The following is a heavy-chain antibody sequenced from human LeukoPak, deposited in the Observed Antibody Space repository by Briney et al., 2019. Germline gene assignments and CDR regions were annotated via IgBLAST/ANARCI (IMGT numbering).Heavy chain of an antibody. V-gene: IGHV4-39*01. CDR2: IYYTGRT. Sequence: SETLSLTRTVSGDSFSRNTYSWGWIRQPPGKGLEWIGSIYYTGRTFYNPSLKSRVTISVDTSKNQFSLKLSSVTAADTAVYYCARRGSMGGSFVGAFDIWGQGTMVTVSS. J-gene: IGHJ3*02. CDR3: ARRGSMGGSFVGAFDI. CDR1: GDSFSRNTYS. D-gene: IGHD1-26*01.